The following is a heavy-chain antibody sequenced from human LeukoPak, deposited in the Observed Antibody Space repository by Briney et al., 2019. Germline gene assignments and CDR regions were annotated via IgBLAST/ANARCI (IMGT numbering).Heavy chain of an antibody. D-gene: IGHD3-10*01. Sequence: PSETLSLTCTVSGGSISSYNWNWIRQPAGKGLEWIGRMYTSGSTNYNPSLKSRVTMSVDTSKNQFSLKLSSVTAADTAVYYCARDPSDGSGSYYNAYYFDYWGKGTLVTVSS. CDR3: ARDPSDGSGSYYNAYYFDY. J-gene: IGHJ4*02. CDR2: MYTSGST. V-gene: IGHV4-4*07. CDR1: GGSISSYN.